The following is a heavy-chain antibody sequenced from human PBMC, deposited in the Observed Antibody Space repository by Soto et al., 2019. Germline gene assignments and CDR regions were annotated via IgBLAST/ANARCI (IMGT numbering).Heavy chain of an antibody. CDR2: IYWDDDK. Sequence: QITLKESGPTLVKPTQTLTLTCTFSGFSLSTSGVAVGWIRQPPGKALEWLALIYWDDDKRYSPSMKGRLTXTXXTAKDQGVLRMTNRDPEETATYYCAHRLTATALDIWGRGTMVTVSS. CDR3: AHRLTATALDI. CDR1: GFSLSTSGVA. J-gene: IGHJ3*02. V-gene: IGHV2-5*02. D-gene: IGHD2-21*02.